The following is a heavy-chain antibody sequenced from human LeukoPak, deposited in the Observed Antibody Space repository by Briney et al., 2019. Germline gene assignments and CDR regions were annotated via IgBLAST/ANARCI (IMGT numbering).Heavy chain of an antibody. D-gene: IGHD1-20*01. J-gene: IGHJ4*02. CDR2: ISGSGGST. CDR3: AKDPDPITGTRFDY. Sequence: GGSLRLSCAASGFTFNSYAMSWVRQAPGKGLEWVSAISGSGGSTYYADSVKGRFTISRDNSKNTLYLQMNSLRAEDTAVYYCAKDPDPITGTRFDYWGQGTLVTVSS. V-gene: IGHV3-23*01. CDR1: GFTFNSYA.